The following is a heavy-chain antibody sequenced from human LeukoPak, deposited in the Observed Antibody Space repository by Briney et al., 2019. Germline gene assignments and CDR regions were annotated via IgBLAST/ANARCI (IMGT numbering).Heavy chain of an antibody. CDR2: IWSHGNTK. CDR3: ARDDDYDDHNTFDM. D-gene: IGHD4-17*01. Sequence: GGSLRLSCAASGFVFSTYGMHWVRQAPGKGLEWVAVIWSHGNTKKYADSVTGRFTISRDNSKNTLYLEMNTLRAEDTAVYYCARDDDYDDHNTFDMRGHGTMVTVSS. J-gene: IGHJ3*02. V-gene: IGHV3-33*01. CDR1: GFVFSTYG.